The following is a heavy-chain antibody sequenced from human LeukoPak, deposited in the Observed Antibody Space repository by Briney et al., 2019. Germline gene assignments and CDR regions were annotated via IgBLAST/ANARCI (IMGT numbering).Heavy chain of an antibody. CDR1: GASISAYY. J-gene: IGHJ4*02. V-gene: IGHV4-4*07. CDR2: IYTSGST. D-gene: IGHD2-21*02. CDR3: ARSHPEYCGGDCYSDLFGY. Sequence: SETLSLTCTVSGASISAYYWSWIRQPAGNGLEWIGRIYTSGSTNYNPSLKSRVTMSVDTSKNQFSLKLSSVTAADTAVYYCARSHPEYCGGDCYSDLFGYWGQGTLVTVSS.